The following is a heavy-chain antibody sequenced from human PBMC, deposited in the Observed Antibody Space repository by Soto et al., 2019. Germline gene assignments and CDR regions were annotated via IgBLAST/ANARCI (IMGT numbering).Heavy chain of an antibody. CDR3: ARDQYDFRSGSYYYAMEV. Sequence: PSETLALTCTLSGGPVSSVPHSWSWIRQTPGKRLEWIGYVYYSGSTNCNPSLKGRVTMSVDSSRYQVSLRLSSVTRVDTAVYYCARDQYDFRSGSYYYAMEVWGHGTRVTVSS. D-gene: IGHD3-3*01. CDR2: VYYSGST. CDR1: GGPVSSVPHS. V-gene: IGHV4-61*01. J-gene: IGHJ6*02.